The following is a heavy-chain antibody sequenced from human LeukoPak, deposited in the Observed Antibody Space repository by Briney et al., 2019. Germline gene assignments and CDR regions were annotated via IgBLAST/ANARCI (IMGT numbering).Heavy chain of an antibody. CDR1: GYTFTSYD. V-gene: IGHV1-8*01. J-gene: IGHJ4*02. CDR3: ARGDDSSGYYGY. CDR2: MNPNSGNT. D-gene: IGHD3-22*01. Sequence: ASAEVSCKASGYTFTSYDINWVRQATGQGLEWMGWMNPNSGNTGYAQKFQGRVTMPRNTSISTAYMELSSLRSEDTAVYYCARGDDSSGYYGYWGQGTLVTVSS.